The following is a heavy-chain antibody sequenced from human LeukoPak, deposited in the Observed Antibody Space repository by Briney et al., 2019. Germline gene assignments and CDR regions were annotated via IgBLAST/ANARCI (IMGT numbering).Heavy chain of an antibody. J-gene: IGHJ3*02. D-gene: IGHD2-21*02. V-gene: IGHV3-30-3*01. CDR3: ARRGYDLVVTDAFDI. CDR2: ISYDGSNK. Sequence: GGSLRLSCAASGFTFSSYAMHWVRQAPGKGLEWVAVISYDGSNKYYADSVKGRFTISRDNSKNTLYLQMNSLRAEDTAVYYCARRGYDLVVTDAFDIWGQGTVATVSS. CDR1: GFTFSSYA.